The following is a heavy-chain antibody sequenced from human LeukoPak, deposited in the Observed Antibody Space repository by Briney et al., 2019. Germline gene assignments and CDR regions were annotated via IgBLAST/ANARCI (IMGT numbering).Heavy chain of an antibody. CDR1: GHMFTNYI. Sequence: SVTVSCKASGHMFTNYIYIWVRQAPGQGLEWVGGINTIFGTANYAQRFQGRVTIIADKLASTTYTELSRLRSDDTAVYYCARGGTITSREYFESLDLWGQGTLVTVSS. V-gene: IGHV1-69*06. J-gene: IGHJ4*02. CDR3: ARGGTITSREYFESLDL. CDR2: INTIFGTA. D-gene: IGHD3-9*01.